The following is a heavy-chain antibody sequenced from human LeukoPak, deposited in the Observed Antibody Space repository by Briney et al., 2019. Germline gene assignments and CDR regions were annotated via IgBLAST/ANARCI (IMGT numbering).Heavy chain of an antibody. CDR3: AKPNGEWELLYYYYGMDV. CDR1: GFTFSGYG. Sequence: GGSLRLSCAASGFTFSGYGMHWLRQAPGKGLEWVAVISYDGSNKYYADSVKGRFTISRDNSKNTLYLQMNSLRAEDTAVYCCAKPNGEWELLYYYYGMDVWGQGTTVTVSS. J-gene: IGHJ6*02. CDR2: ISYDGSNK. D-gene: IGHD1-26*01. V-gene: IGHV3-30*18.